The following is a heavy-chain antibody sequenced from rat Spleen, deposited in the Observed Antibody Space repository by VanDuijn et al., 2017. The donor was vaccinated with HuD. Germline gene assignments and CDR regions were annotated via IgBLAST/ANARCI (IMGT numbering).Heavy chain of an antibody. D-gene: IGHD1-12*02. J-gene: IGHJ3*01. Sequence: EVQLQESGPGLVKPSQSLSLTCSVTGHSITSNYWGWIRKFPGNKMEWMGYIGYSGRTSYNPSLKSRISITRDTSKNQFFLQVNSVTTEDTATYYCARSEGTHYYLPFASWGQGTLVTVSS. CDR3: ARSEGTHYYLPFAS. CDR2: IGYSGRT. V-gene: IGHV3-1*01. CDR1: GHSITSNY.